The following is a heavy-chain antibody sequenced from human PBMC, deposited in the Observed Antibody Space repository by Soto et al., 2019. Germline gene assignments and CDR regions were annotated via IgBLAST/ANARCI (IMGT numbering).Heavy chain of an antibody. CDR1: GYSISSGYY. D-gene: IGHD2-2*01. V-gene: IGHV4-38-2*01. CDR2: IYHSGST. Sequence: SETLSLTCAVSGYSISSGYYLGWIRQPPGKGLEWIGSIYHSGSTYYNPSLKSRVTISVDTSKNQFSLKLSSVTAADTAVYYCARVSADIVVVPAAMLVGWFDPWGQGTLVTVSS. CDR3: ARVSADIVVVPAAMLVGWFDP. J-gene: IGHJ5*02.